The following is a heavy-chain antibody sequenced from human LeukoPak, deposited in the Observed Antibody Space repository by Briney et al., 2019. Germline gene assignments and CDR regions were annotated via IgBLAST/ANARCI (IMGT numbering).Heavy chain of an antibody. CDR2: TYYSGST. V-gene: IGHV4-39*01. CDR1: GGSISSSSYY. D-gene: IGHD3-3*01. J-gene: IGHJ6*03. Sequence: SETLSLTCTVSGGSISSSSYYWGWIRQPPGKGLEGIGSTYYSGSTYYNPSLKSRVTISVDTSKNQFSLKLSSVTAADTAVYYCAAPRRTIFGFGNYYYYYMDVWGKGTTVTVSS. CDR3: AAPRRTIFGFGNYYYYYMDV.